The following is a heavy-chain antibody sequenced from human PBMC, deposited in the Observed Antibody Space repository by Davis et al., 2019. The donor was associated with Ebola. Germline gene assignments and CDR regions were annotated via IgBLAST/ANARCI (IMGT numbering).Heavy chain of an antibody. D-gene: IGHD6-19*01. CDR1: GYTFTSYG. J-gene: IGHJ6*02. Sequence: AASVKVSCKASGYTFTSYGISWVRQAPGQGLEWMGWISAYNGNTNYAQNLQGRVTMTRDTSTSTVYMELSSLRSEDTAVYYCARDQQWLGVYGMDVWGLGTTVTVSS. CDR2: ISAYNGNT. V-gene: IGHV1-18*01. CDR3: ARDQQWLGVYGMDV.